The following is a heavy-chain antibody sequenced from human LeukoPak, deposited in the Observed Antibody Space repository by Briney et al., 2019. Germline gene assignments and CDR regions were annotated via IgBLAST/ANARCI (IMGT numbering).Heavy chain of an antibody. J-gene: IGHJ4*02. CDR2: IYYSGST. V-gene: IGHV4-39*07. D-gene: IGHD4-23*01. CDR3: ASEIYGGNSYFDY. Sequence: SETLSLTCTVSGGSISSSSYYWGWIRQPPGKGLEWIGSIYYSGSTYYNPSLKSRVTISVDTSKNQFSLKLSSVTAADTAVYYCASEIYGGNSYFDYWGQGTLVTVSS. CDR1: GGSISSSSYY.